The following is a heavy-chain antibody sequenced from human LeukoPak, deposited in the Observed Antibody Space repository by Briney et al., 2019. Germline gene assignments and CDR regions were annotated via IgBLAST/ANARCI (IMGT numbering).Heavy chain of an antibody. CDR1: GFTFSTYS. V-gene: IGHV3-48*02. D-gene: IGHD3-22*01. CDR3: ARGMSATSGYLELEY. Sequence: PGGSLRLSCAASGFTFSTYSMNWVRQAPGKGLEWVSYISSGSSSISYADSVKGRFTISRDNAKNSLYLQMNSLRDEDTAVYYCARGMSATSGYLELEYWGQGALVTVST. J-gene: IGHJ4*02. CDR2: ISSGSSSI.